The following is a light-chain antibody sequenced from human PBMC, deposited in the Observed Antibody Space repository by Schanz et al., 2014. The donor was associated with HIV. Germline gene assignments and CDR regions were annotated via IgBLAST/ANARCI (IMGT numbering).Light chain of an antibody. J-gene: IGLJ2*01. CDR1: SSNIGTGYD. CDR3: QSYDSSLSVV. CDR2: DSN. Sequence: QSVLTQPPSVSGAPGQRVTISCTGSSSNIGTGYDVHWFQHLPGTAPKLLIYDSNNRPSGVPDRFSGSKSGTSASLAITGLQAEDEADYYCQSYDSSLSVVFGGGTKLTVL. V-gene: IGLV1-40*01.